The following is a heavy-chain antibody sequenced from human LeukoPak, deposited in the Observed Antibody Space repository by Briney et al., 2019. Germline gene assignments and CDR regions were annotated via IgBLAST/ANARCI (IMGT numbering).Heavy chain of an antibody. V-gene: IGHV3-9*01. CDR3: VRDNDHDAHGPLDS. CDR2: ISRNRGYE. D-gene: IGHD3-16*01. CDR1: GFSFDSYG. J-gene: IGHJ4*02. Sequence: GGSLSLSCAASGFSFDSYGMRWVRQAPGGGLKWISGISRNRGYEIYRDSVRGRFTVLRHYASNSLFLQMNSLRPEYTAFYYCVRDNDHDAHGPLDSWGQGTLVTVSS.